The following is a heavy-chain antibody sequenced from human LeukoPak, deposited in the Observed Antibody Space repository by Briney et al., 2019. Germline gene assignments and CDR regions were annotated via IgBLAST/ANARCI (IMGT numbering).Heavy chain of an antibody. J-gene: IGHJ4*02. CDR3: VSPRGFSYRYFDY. Sequence: SGTLSLTFTVSGGSISSSSAYWGWIRQPPGKGVEGVESIYYRNNTYYNPPLKSRVTISADTSKNRFSLTLGSVSATDTAVYYCVSPRGFSYRYFDYWGQGTLVT. CDR1: GGSISSSSAY. CDR2: IYYRNNT. V-gene: IGHV4-39*01. D-gene: IGHD5-18*01.